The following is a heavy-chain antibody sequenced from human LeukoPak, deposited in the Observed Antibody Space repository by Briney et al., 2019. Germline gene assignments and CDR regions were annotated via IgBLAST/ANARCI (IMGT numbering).Heavy chain of an antibody. J-gene: IGHJ4*02. CDR1: GFTFSSHS. D-gene: IGHD3-10*01. V-gene: IGHV3-21*01. CDR2: ISSSSSYI. CDR3: ARDRQWFDPRIDY. Sequence: GGSLRLSCAASGFTFSSHSMNWVRQAPGKGLEWVSTISSSSSYIYYADSVKGRFTISRANAKNSLYLQMTSLRAEDTAVYYCARDRQWFDPRIDYWGQGTLVTVSS.